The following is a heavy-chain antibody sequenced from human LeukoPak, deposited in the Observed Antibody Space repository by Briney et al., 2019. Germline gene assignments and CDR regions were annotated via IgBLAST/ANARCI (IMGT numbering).Heavy chain of an antibody. Sequence: GGSLRLSCAASGFTFSSYGMHWVRQAPGKGLEWVSFIRYDGSDKYYADSVRGRFTISRDNSKNTLYLQMNSLRPEDTGLYYCARDRGGWPDYWGQGTLVTVSS. CDR1: GFTFSSYG. CDR3: ARDRGGWPDY. CDR2: IRYDGSDK. D-gene: IGHD6-19*01. J-gene: IGHJ4*02. V-gene: IGHV3-30*02.